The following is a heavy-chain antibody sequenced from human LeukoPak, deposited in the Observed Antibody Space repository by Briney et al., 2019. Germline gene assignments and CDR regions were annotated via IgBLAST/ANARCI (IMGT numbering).Heavy chain of an antibody. V-gene: IGHV4-59*08. CDR2: NDNRGST. CDR1: GGSISSYF. D-gene: IGHD6-19*01. Sequence: NPSETLSLTCTVSGGSISSYFWSWIRQPPGKGLEWIGYNDNRGSTNYNPSLKNRVSISVDPSKKQFSLKVTSVTAADTAVYYCARGRAGYSSGWYRHFDLWGRGTLVTVSS. CDR3: ARGRAGYSSGWYRHFDL. J-gene: IGHJ2*01.